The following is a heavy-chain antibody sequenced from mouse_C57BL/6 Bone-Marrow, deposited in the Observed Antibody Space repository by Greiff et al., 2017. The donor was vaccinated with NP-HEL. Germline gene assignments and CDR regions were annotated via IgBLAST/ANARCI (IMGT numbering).Heavy chain of an antibody. CDR1: EYEFPSHD. CDR3: ARRGQLRLRRYFDY. Sequence: DVMLVESGGGLVQPGESLKLSCESNEYEFPSHDMSWVRKTPEKRLELVAAINSDGGSTYYPDTMERRFIISRDNTKKNLYLQMSSLRSEDTALYYCARRGQLRLRRYFDYWGQGTTLTVSS. V-gene: IGHV5-2*03. J-gene: IGHJ2*01. D-gene: IGHD3-2*02. CDR2: INSDGGST.